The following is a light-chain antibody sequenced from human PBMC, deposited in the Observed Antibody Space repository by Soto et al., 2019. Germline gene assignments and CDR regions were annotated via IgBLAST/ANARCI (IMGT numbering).Light chain of an antibody. CDR2: DAS. V-gene: IGKV1-33*01. CDR1: QDINKN. CDR3: QQYESLPLT. J-gene: IGKJ5*01. Sequence: DIQMTQSPCALSASVGDRVTITCQASQDINKNLIWYQQKPGKAPKLLIYDASDLETGVPSRFSGSGSGTGFTFTISSLQPEDFATYYCQQYESLPLTFGQGTRLEIK.